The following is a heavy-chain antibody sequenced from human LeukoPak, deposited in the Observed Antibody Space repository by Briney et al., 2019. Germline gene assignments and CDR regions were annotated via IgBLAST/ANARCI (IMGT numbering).Heavy chain of an antibody. V-gene: IGHV3-21*01. J-gene: IGHJ4*02. D-gene: IGHD1/OR15-1a*01. CDR3: ARGTTAADY. CDR2: ISSSSNI. Sequence: GGSLRLSCAASGFTFSTYNMNWVRQAPGKGLEWVSSISSSSNIYYADSVKGRFTISRDDAKNSLYLQMNSLGAEDTAVYYCARGTTAADYWGQGTLVTVSS. CDR1: GFTFSTYN.